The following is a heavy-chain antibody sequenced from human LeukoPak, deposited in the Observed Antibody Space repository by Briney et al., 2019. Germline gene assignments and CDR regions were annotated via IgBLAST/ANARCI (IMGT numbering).Heavy chain of an antibody. CDR2: ISGSGGST. CDR3: AKGAGIAVANQFFDY. Sequence: GGSLRLSCAASGFTVSSSYMSWVRQAPGKGLEWVSAISGSGGSTYYADSVKGRFTISRDNSKNTLYLQMNSLRAEDTAVYYCAKGAGIAVANQFFDYWGQGTLVTVSS. D-gene: IGHD6-19*01. V-gene: IGHV3-23*01. J-gene: IGHJ4*02. CDR1: GFTVSSSY.